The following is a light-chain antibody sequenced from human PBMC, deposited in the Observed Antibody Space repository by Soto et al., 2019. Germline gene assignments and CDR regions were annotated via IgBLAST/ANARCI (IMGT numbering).Light chain of an antibody. CDR2: EDN. CDR1: SGSIASNY. J-gene: IGLJ3*02. Sequence: NFMLTQPHSVSKSPGKTVIICCTGSSGSIASNYVQWYQQRPGSSPTTVIYEDNQRPSGVPDRFSGSIDSSSNSASLTISGLETEDEADYFCQSYDATNQVFGGGTKLTVL. CDR3: QSYDATNQV. V-gene: IGLV6-57*01.